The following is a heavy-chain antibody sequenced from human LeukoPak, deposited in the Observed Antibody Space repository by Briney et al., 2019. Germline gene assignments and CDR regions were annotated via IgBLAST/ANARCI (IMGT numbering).Heavy chain of an antibody. Sequence: SETLSLTCTVSGGSISSYYWSWIRQPAGKGLEWIGRIYTSGSTNYNPSLKSRVTMSVDTSKNQFSLKLSSVTAADTAVYYCARVVREETVYSSSWPHYYYYYMDVWGKGTTVTVSS. V-gene: IGHV4-4*07. CDR2: IYTSGST. CDR3: ARVVREETVYSSSWPHYYYYYMDV. J-gene: IGHJ6*03. D-gene: IGHD6-13*01. CDR1: GGSISSYY.